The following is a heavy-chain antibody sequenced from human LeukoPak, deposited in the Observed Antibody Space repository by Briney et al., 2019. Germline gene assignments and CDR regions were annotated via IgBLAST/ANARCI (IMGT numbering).Heavy chain of an antibody. Sequence: ASVKVSCKASGGTFSSYAISWVRQAPGQGLEWMGWISANNGNTKYAQKFQGRLTVTTDTSTSTAYMELRSLRFDDTALYYCARVGIGYYDKSGYYPYYCDSWGQGTLVTVSS. CDR1: GGTFSSYA. CDR2: ISANNGNT. D-gene: IGHD3-22*01. V-gene: IGHV1-18*01. J-gene: IGHJ4*02. CDR3: ARVGIGYYDKSGYYPYYCDS.